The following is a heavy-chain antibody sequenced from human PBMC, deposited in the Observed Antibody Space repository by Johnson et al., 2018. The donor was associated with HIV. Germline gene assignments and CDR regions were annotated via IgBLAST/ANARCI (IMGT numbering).Heavy chain of an antibody. CDR3: AKIGQWRERLDAFDV. D-gene: IGHD6-19*01. CDR1: GFPFSSYG. Sequence: QVQLVESGGGVVQPGGSLRLSCAASGFPFSSYGMHWVRQAPGKGLEWVAVIRYDGTNKYYADSLNGLFTISIDNSKNTPYLQMSSLRPEDTAVYYCAKIGQWRERLDAFDVWGQGTMVTVSS. V-gene: IGHV3-30*02. CDR2: IRYDGTNK. J-gene: IGHJ3*01.